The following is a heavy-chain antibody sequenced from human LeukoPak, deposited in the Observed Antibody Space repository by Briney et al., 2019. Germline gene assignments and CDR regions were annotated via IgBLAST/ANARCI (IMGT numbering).Heavy chain of an antibody. D-gene: IGHD6-19*01. CDR3: ARMRGSGFYYGMDV. V-gene: IGHV3-48*03. CDR2: ISSSGSTI. Sequence: GGSLRLSCAASGSTFSSYEMNWVRQAPGKGLEWVSYISSSGSTIYYADSVKGRFTISRDNAKNSLYLQMNSLRAEDTAVYYCARMRGSGFYYGMDVWGQGTTVTVSS. J-gene: IGHJ6*02. CDR1: GSTFSSYE.